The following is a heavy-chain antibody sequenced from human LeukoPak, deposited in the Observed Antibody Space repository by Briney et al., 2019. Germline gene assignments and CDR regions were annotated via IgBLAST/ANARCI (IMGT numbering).Heavy chain of an antibody. V-gene: IGHV4-61*09. CDR2: IYTSGST. CDR1: GGSISSGSYY. Sequence: PSETLSLTCTVSGGSISSGSYYWSWIRQPAGKGLEWIGHIYTSGSTNYNPSLKSRVTISVDTSKNRFSLKLSSVTATDTAVYYCARGGPYCSGGGCYSRTSNWFDPWGQGTLVTVSS. D-gene: IGHD2-15*01. CDR3: ARGGPYCSGGGCYSRTSNWFDP. J-gene: IGHJ5*02.